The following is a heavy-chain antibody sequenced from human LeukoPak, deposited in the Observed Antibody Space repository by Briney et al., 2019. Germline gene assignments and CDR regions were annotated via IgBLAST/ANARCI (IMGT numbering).Heavy chain of an antibody. CDR2: IYSGGKT. CDR3: ARGDSSSWYGPLFDY. J-gene: IGHJ4*02. D-gene: IGHD6-13*01. Sequence: GGSLRLSCAASGFTVSGNHMTWVRQAPGKGLEWVSVIYSGGKTYYADSVKGRLTISRDNSKNTLYLQMNTLRAEDTAVYYCARGDSSSWYGPLFDYWGQGTLVTVSS. V-gene: IGHV3-53*01. CDR1: GFTVSGNH.